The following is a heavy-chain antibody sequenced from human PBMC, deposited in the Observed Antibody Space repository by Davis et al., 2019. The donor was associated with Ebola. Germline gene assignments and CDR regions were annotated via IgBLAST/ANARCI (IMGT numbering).Heavy chain of an antibody. Sequence: SETLSLTCAVYGGSFSGYYWSWIRQPPGKGLEWIGEINYSGSTNYNPSLKSRVTISVDTSKNQFSLKLSSVTAADTAVYYCARGSRFREFRRFDPWGQGTLVTVSS. CDR3: ARGSRFREFRRFDP. V-gene: IGHV4-34*01. CDR1: GGSFSGYY. D-gene: IGHD3-10*01. CDR2: INYSGST. J-gene: IGHJ5*02.